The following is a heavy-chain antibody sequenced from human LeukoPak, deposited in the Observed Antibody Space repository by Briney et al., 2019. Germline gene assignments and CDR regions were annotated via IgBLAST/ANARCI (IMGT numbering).Heavy chain of an antibody. Sequence: GGSLRLSCAASGFTFSSYAMHWVRQAPGKGLEWVAFIRYDGSNKYYADSVKGRFTISRDNSKNTLYLQMNSLRAEDTAVYYCAKVRGQQWLRADYWGQGTLVTVSS. CDR2: IRYDGSNK. CDR3: AKVRGQQWLRADY. J-gene: IGHJ4*02. D-gene: IGHD6-19*01. CDR1: GFTFSSYA. V-gene: IGHV3-30*02.